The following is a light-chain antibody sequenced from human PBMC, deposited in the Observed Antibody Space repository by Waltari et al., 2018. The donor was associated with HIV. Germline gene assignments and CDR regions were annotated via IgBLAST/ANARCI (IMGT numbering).Light chain of an antibody. CDR1: SFNIGRNF. V-gene: IGLV1-47*01. Sequence: QSVLTQPPSASGTPGQRVIVSCSGSSFNIGRNFVSWYQQLPGTAPKVLIFRDNQVPSGVPDRFSGSKSGASASLAISGLRSEDEADYYCAAWDDSLSGSYVFGPGTKVTVL. CDR2: RDN. CDR3: AAWDDSLSGSYV. J-gene: IGLJ1*01.